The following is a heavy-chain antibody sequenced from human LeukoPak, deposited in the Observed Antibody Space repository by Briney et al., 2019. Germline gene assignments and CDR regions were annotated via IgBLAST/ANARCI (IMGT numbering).Heavy chain of an antibody. Sequence: PSETLSLTCTVSGGSIISSDYHWGWVRQPPGKGLEWIGTISYSGNTDYNPSLRSRVTISVDTSNNQFSLRLGSVTAADTAVYHCARHCCSGPAKRVCDIWGQGTMVTVSS. CDR3: ARHCCSGPAKRVCDI. CDR2: ISYSGNT. CDR1: GGSIISSDYH. V-gene: IGHV4-39*01. D-gene: IGHD2-15*01. J-gene: IGHJ3*02.